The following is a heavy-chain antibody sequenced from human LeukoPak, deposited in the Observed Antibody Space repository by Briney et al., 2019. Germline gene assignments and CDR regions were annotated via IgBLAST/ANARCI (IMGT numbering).Heavy chain of an antibody. V-gene: IGHV3-23*01. J-gene: IGHJ4*02. CDR2: VSGSGADT. D-gene: IGHD6-13*01. CDR1: EFTLSSNA. Sequence: GGSLRLSCAASEFTLSSNAMSWVRQAPGKGLEWVSSVSGSGADTYYTDSVWGRFTISRDKSKNTLFLQMSSLRAEDTAVYYCAKTLPAAGTGYWGQGILVTVSS. CDR3: AKTLPAAGTGY.